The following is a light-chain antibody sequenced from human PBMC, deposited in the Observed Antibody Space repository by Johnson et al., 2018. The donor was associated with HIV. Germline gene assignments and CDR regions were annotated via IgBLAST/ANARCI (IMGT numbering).Light chain of an antibody. J-gene: IGLJ1*01. Sequence: QSVLTQQPSVSAAPGQKVTISCSGSSSTIGTNYVSWYQLLPGPAPTLLIYENNQRPSGIPDRFSGSKPATSATLAITGLQTGAEAEYYCGTWDSSLSAGFYVFGTGTKVTVL. CDR2: ENN. CDR3: GTWDSSLSAGFYV. V-gene: IGLV1-51*02. CDR1: SSTIGTNY.